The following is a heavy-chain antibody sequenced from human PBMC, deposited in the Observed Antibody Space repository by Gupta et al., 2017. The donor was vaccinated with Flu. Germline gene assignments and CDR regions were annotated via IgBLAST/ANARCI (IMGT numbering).Heavy chain of an antibody. V-gene: IGHV3-23*01. CDR1: GFPFNNYA. J-gene: IGHJ3*02. CDR3: TKGADWAFEI. CDR2: RNDGGSKN. D-gene: IGHD3-9*01. Sequence: VPLLECGGGLAQVGGSVRLSCATSGFPFNNYAMRWVREARGKGLGWVVTRNDGGSKNYDADSVKGRFIISGDSYKRTAYLQRSSMRAEDTVVYYCTKGADWAFEIWGQGTVVTVSS.